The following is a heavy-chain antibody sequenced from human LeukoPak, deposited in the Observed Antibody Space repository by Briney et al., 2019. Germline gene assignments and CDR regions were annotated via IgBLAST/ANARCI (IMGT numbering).Heavy chain of an antibody. D-gene: IGHD2-2*01. V-gene: IGHV3-21*01. CDR1: GFTFSSYS. Sequence: GGSLRLSCVASGFTFSSYSMTWVRQAPGKGLEWVSSISGSSSYIYYADSVKGRFTISRDNAKNSLYLQMNSLRAEDTAVFYCARAPAREYQLLLGYWGQGTLVTVSS. CDR3: ARAPAREYQLLLGY. J-gene: IGHJ4*02. CDR2: ISGSSSYI.